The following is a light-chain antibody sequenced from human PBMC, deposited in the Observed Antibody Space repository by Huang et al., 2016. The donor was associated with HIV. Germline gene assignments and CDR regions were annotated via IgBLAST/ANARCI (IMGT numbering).Light chain of an antibody. CDR1: QSLVYSDANTY. CDR2: KVS. Sequence: DVVMTQSPLSLPVTLGQPASISCRSSQSLVYSDANTYLNWFQQRPGQSPRRLIYKVSNRDSGVPDKVSGSGSGTDFTLKISREEAEDVGVYYCMQGTHWPLTFGGGTKVEIK. CDR3: MQGTHWPLT. V-gene: IGKV2-30*01. J-gene: IGKJ4*01.